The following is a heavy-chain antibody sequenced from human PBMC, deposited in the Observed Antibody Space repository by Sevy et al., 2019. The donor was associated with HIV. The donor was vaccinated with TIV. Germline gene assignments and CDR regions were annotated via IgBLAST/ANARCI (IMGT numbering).Heavy chain of an antibody. CDR1: GFTFSSYD. CDR3: AKNRLPGGSYFSRPGLDV. CDR2: ILHDGSYR. Sequence: GGSLRLSCAASGFTFSSYDMHWVRQAPGKGLEWVAIILHDGSYREYVDSVRGRFTMSRDNSKNTMYLQMNGLSIEDTAVYYCAKNRLPGGSYFSRPGLDVWGRGTTVTVSS. V-gene: IGHV3-30*18. D-gene: IGHD3-10*01. J-gene: IGHJ6*02.